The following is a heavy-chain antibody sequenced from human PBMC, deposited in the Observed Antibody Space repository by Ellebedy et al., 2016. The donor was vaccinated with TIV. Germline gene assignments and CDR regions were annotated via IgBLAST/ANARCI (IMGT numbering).Heavy chain of an antibody. CDR1: VGLVTGSIYY. CDR2: IYHSGST. CDR3: VYGRAVDAYDI. J-gene: IGHJ3*02. Sequence: SETLSLXCTVSVGLVTGSIYYWGWIRQPPGKGLEWIGSIYHSGSTYYNPSLKSRVTISVDTSKKQVSLKLSSVTAADTAIYHCVYGRAVDAYDIWGQGTMVTVSS. D-gene: IGHD4-17*01. V-gene: IGHV4-39*01.